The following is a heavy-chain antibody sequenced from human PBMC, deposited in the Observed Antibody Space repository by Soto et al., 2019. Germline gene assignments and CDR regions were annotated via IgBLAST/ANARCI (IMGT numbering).Heavy chain of an antibody. J-gene: IGHJ6*02. D-gene: IGHD3-10*01. CDR3: ARAMVRGKNYYGVDV. Sequence: EVQLVQSGAEVKKPGESLKISCKGSGYSFTNYWIGWVRQMPGKGLEWMGIIYPGDSDTRYSPSFQGQVTISADKSISTAYLQWSSLKASDTARYYCARAMVRGKNYYGVDVWGQGTTVTVSS. CDR2: IYPGDSDT. CDR1: GYSFTNYW. V-gene: IGHV5-51*03.